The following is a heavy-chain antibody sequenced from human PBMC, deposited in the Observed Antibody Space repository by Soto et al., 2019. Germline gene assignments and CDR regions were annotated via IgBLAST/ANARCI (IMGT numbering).Heavy chain of an antibody. CDR2: ITKTGRST. CDR1: GFSFSNYG. Sequence: EAQLLESGGGLVQPGGSLRLSCATSGFSFSNYGMNWVRQAPGKGLEWVSGITKTGRSTFIADSVRGRFTISRDNLKNIVYLQMNSLRVDDTALYYCTKDAEAYDFAFDKWGQGTMVTVTS. D-gene: IGHD3-3*01. J-gene: IGHJ3*02. CDR3: TKDAEAYDFAFDK. V-gene: IGHV3-23*01.